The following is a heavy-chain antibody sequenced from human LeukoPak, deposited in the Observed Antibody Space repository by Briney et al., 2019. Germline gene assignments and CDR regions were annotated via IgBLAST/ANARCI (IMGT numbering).Heavy chain of an antibody. Sequence: PSRTLSLTCAISGDSVSGNSTAYNWIRQSPSRGLEWLGRTYYRSKWYNDYAVSVKSRIIINPDTSKNQLSLQLKSVTPEDTAVYYCARGGQGDGYSADEAFDFWGQGTMVTVSS. CDR1: GDSVSGNSTA. CDR2: TYYRSKWYN. J-gene: IGHJ3*01. D-gene: IGHD5-24*01. CDR3: ARGGQGDGYSADEAFDF. V-gene: IGHV6-1*01.